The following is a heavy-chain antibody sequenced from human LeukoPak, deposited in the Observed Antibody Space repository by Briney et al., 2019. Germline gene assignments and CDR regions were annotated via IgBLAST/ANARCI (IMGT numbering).Heavy chain of an antibody. J-gene: IGHJ3*02. D-gene: IGHD3-9*01. V-gene: IGHV3-23*01. CDR3: LQEKGGIRYRNAFDI. CDR2: ISGSGGST. Sequence: PGGSLRLSCAASGFTVSSNYMSWVRQAPGKGLEWVSAISGSGGSTYYADSVKGRFTISRDNSKNTLYLQMNSLRAEDTAVYFCLQEKGGIRYRNAFDIWGQGTMVTVSS. CDR1: GFTVSSNY.